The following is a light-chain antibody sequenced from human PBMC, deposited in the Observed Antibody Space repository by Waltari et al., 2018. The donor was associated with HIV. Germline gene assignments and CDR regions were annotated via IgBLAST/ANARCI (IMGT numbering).Light chain of an antibody. J-gene: IGLJ2*01. CDR3: SAWDSSLSAVV. CDR1: SNNVGNQG. CDR2: KNN. Sequence: QAGLTQPPSVSKGLRQTATLTCTGNSNNVGNQGATWLQQHQGHPPKLLSYKNNNRPSGISDRFSASRSGNTASLTITGLQPEDEADYFCSAWDSSLSAVVFGGGTTLTVL. V-gene: IGLV10-54*04.